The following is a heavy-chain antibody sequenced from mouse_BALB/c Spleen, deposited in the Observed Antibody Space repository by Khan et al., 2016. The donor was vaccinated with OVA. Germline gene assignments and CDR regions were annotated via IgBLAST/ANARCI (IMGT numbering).Heavy chain of an antibody. D-gene: IGHD1-1*01. CDR1: GYSITSDYA. CDR3: ARVYGGDFDY. J-gene: IGHJ2*01. CDR2: ISYSGNT. V-gene: IGHV3-2*02. Sequence: EVELVESGPGLVKPSQSLSLTCTVTGYSITSDYAWNWIRQFPGNKLEWMGFISYSGNTNYNPSLKSRISITRDTSKNQFFLQLNSVTTEDTATYYCARVYGGDFDYWGQGTTLTV.